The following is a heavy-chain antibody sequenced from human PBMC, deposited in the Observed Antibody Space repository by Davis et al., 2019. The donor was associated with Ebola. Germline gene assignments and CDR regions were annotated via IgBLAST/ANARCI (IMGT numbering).Heavy chain of an antibody. J-gene: IGHJ4*02. D-gene: IGHD3-3*01. CDR2: ISSSSSTI. Sequence: PGGSLRLSCAASGFTFSSYSMNWVRQAPGKGLEWVSYISSSSSTIYYADSVKGRFTISRDNAQKSLYLQMNSLRDEDKAVYYCACTIFGTIGNFDYWGQGTLVTVSS. CDR1: GFTFSSYS. CDR3: ACTIFGTIGNFDY. V-gene: IGHV3-48*02.